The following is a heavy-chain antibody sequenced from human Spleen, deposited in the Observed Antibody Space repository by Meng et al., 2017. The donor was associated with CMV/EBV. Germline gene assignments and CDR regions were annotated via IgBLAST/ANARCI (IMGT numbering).Heavy chain of an antibody. CDR2: INIDGSSA. Sequence: ASGFTFSSYWMHWVRQAPGKGLVWVSRINIDGSSASYAGSVQGRFTISRDNAKNTPYLQMNSLRAEDTAVYYCARARYSSSYYFDYWGQGTLVTVSS. V-gene: IGHV3-74*01. CDR1: GFTFSSYW. J-gene: IGHJ4*02. D-gene: IGHD6-6*01. CDR3: ARARYSSSYYFDY.